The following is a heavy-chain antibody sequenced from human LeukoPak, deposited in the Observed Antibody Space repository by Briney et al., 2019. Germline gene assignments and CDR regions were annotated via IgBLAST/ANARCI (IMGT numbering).Heavy chain of an antibody. CDR1: GASVSSSNW. D-gene: IGHD3-22*01. V-gene: IGHV4-4*02. J-gene: IGHJ5*02. CDR3: ANRDYSETSGYYWSWFDR. Sequence: SETLSLTCAVSGASVSSSNWWSWVRQPPGKGLEWIGDISHSGITNYNPSLKSRVTMSVDKSKNQFSLKLSSVTAADTALYYCANRDYSETSGYYWSWFDRWGQGTLVTVSS. CDR2: ISHSGIT.